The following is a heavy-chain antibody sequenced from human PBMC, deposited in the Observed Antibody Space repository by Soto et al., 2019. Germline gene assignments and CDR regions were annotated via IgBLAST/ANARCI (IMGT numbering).Heavy chain of an antibody. V-gene: IGHV1-69*05. CDR3: ARELSTESSAYYSFAF. CDR2: IIPIFGTA. J-gene: IGHJ4*02. CDR1: GGTFSSYA. D-gene: IGHD3-22*01. Sequence: AVKVSCKASGGTFSSYAISWVRQAPGQGLEWMGGIIPIFGTANYAQKFQGRVTMTTDRSTTTTSMELRSLRADDTAVYYCARELSTESSAYYSFAFWGQGTLVTVSS.